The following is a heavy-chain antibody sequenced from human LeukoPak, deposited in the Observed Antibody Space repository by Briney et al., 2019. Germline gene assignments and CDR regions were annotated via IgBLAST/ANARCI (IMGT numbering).Heavy chain of an antibody. CDR1: GGSISSGGYY. V-gene: IGHV4-61*08. D-gene: IGHD2-2*01. Sequence: SETLSLTCTVSGGSISSGGYYWSWIRQPPGKGLEWIGFIHYTGSTNYNPSPKSRVTISVDTSKNQLSLKLSSVTAADTAVYYCARSKAHLSTSWYGNWFDPWGQGTLVTVSS. CDR2: IHYTGST. J-gene: IGHJ5*02. CDR3: ARSKAHLSTSWYGNWFDP.